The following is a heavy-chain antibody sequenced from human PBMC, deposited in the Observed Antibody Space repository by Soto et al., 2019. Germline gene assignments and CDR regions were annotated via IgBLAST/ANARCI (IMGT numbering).Heavy chain of an antibody. Sequence: QVQLVQSGAEVKKPGSSVKVSCKASGGTFSSYAISWVRQAPGQGLEWLGGIIPIFGTANYAQKFQGRVTITADESTITAYMELSSVRSEDTAVYYGARVEVAYSSSWYGVRMGDFDYGGQGTLVTVSS. CDR2: IIPIFGTA. V-gene: IGHV1-69*01. D-gene: IGHD6-13*01. J-gene: IGHJ4*02. CDR1: GGTFSSYA. CDR3: ARVEVAYSSSWYGVRMGDFDY.